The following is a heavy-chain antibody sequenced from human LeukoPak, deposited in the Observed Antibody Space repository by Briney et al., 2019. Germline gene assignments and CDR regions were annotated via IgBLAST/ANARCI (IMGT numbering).Heavy chain of an antibody. D-gene: IGHD2-21*01. CDR2: ISYDGSNK. J-gene: IGHJ3*02. Sequence: GRSLRLSCAASGFTFSSYAMHWVRQAPGKGLEWVAVISYDGSNKYYADSVKGRFTISRDDSKNTLYLQMNSLRAEDTAVYYCAREGCGGDCFYPPPSYDNAFDIWGQGTMVTVSS. CDR3: AREGCGGDCFYPPPSYDNAFDI. V-gene: IGHV3-30-3*01. CDR1: GFTFSSYA.